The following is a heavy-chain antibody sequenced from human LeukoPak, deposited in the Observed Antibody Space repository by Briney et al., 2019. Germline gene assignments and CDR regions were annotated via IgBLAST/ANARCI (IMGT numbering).Heavy chain of an antibody. V-gene: IGHV3-23*01. Sequence: PGGSLRLSCAASGFTFSSYAMSWVRQAAGKGLEGVSAISGSGGSTYYADSVKGRFTISRDNSKNTLYLQMNSLRAEDTAVYYCAKSRTTVTSRDAFDIWGQGTMVTVSS. CDR2: ISGSGGST. J-gene: IGHJ3*02. CDR1: GFTFSSYA. CDR3: AKSRTTVTSRDAFDI. D-gene: IGHD4-17*01.